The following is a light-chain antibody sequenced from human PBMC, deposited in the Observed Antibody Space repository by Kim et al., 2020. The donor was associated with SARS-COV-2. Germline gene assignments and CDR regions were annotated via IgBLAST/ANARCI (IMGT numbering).Light chain of an antibody. Sequence: ALGQTVRITCQGDSLRSYYASWYQQKPGQAPVLVIYGKNNRPSGIPDRFSGSSSGNTASLTITGAQAEDEAVYYCNSRDSSGNLVVFGGGTQLTVL. J-gene: IGLJ2*01. V-gene: IGLV3-19*01. CDR2: GKN. CDR1: SLRSYY. CDR3: NSRDSSGNLVV.